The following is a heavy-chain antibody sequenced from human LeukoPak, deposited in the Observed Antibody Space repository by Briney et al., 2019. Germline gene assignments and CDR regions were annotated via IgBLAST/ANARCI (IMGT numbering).Heavy chain of an antibody. Sequence: SETLSLTCTVSGGSTSSYYWSWIRQPPGKGLEWIGYIYYSGSTNYNPSLKSRVTISVDTSKNQFSLELSSVTAADTAVYYCARPRWDDYGDLYFDYWGQGTLVTVSS. CDR2: IYYSGST. V-gene: IGHV4-59*08. CDR3: ARPRWDDYGDLYFDY. J-gene: IGHJ4*02. D-gene: IGHD4-17*01. CDR1: GGSTSSYY.